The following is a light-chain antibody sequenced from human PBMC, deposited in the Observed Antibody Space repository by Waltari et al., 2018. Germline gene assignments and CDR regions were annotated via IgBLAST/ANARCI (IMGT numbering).Light chain of an antibody. Sequence: EIVLTQSPATLSLSPGERATLSCRASQTVITYLAWYQQKPGQAPRLLISDASNRVPGIPARSSGSGSGTDFTLTISSLEPEDFAVYYCQQRYYWPPWTFGQGTKVELK. CDR2: DAS. CDR1: QTVITY. CDR3: QQRYYWPPWT. V-gene: IGKV3-11*01. J-gene: IGKJ1*01.